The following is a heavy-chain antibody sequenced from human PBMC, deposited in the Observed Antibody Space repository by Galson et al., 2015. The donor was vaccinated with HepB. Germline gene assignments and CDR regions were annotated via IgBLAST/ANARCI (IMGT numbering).Heavy chain of an antibody. CDR2: ISSSSSYI. CDR3: ARGKGYCSSTSCHNWFDP. V-gene: IGHV3-21*01. D-gene: IGHD2-2*01. CDR1: GFTFSSYS. J-gene: IGHJ5*02. Sequence: SLRLSCAASGFTFSSYSMNWVRQAPGKGLEWVSSISSSSSYIYYADLVKGRFTISRDNAKNSLYLQMNSLRAEDTAVYYCARGKGYCSSTSCHNWFDPWGQGTLVTVSS.